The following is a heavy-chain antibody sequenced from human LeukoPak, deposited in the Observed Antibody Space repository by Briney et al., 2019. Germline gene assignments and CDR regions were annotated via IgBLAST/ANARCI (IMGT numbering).Heavy chain of an antibody. D-gene: IGHD2-15*01. J-gene: IGHJ4*02. V-gene: IGHV1-18*01. CDR2: TYNTYT. Sequence: ASVKVSCKTSGYSSTTYGLSWVRQAPGQGLEWMGWTYNTYTHYAETFRNRLSMTTDTSTSTAYMELRSLRSDDTAVYYCARAGYCSGGSCAIAYFDYWGQGTLVTVSS. CDR1: GYSSTTYG. CDR3: ARAGYCSGGSCAIAYFDY.